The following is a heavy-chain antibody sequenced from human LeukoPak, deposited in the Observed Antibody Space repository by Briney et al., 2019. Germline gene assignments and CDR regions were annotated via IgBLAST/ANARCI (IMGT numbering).Heavy chain of an antibody. D-gene: IGHD5-18*01. V-gene: IGHV4-59*01. Sequence: SETLSLTCTVSGGSISSYYWSWIRQPPGKGLEWIGYIYYSGSTNYNPSLKSRVTISGDTSKNQLSLKLRSVTAADTAVYYCARVYGYNYYYMDVWGKGTTVTVSS. CDR2: IYYSGST. CDR1: GGSISSYY. CDR3: ARVYGYNYYYMDV. J-gene: IGHJ6*03.